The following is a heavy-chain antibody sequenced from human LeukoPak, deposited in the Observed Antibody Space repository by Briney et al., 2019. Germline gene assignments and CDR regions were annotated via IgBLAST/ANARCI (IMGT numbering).Heavy chain of an antibody. J-gene: IGHJ4*02. V-gene: IGHV3-15*01. CDR3: TTDYTVTKG. CDR1: GFTFSNAW. CDR2: IKSKTDGGTT. D-gene: IGHD4-11*01. Sequence: GGSLRLSCAASGFTFSNAWMSWVRQAPGKGLEWVSRIKSKTDGGTTDYAAPVKGRFTISRDDSKNTLYLQMNSLKTEDTAVYYCTTDYTVTKGRGQGTLVTVSS.